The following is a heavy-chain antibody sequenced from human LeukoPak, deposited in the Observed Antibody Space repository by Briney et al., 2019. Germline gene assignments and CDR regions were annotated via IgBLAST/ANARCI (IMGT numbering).Heavy chain of an antibody. Sequence: PGGSLRLSCAASGFTFSSYAMHWVRQAPGKGLEWVAVISYDGSNKYYADSVKGRFTISRDNSKNTLYLQMNSLRAEDTAVYYCARDHYYDSSGYYYFRAVFGAFDIWGQGTMVTVS. CDR1: GFTFSSYA. CDR2: ISYDGSNK. D-gene: IGHD3-22*01. CDR3: ARDHYYDSSGYYYFRAVFGAFDI. J-gene: IGHJ3*02. V-gene: IGHV3-30*04.